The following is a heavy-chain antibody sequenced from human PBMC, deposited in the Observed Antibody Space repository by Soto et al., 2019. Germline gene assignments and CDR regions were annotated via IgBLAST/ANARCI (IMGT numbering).Heavy chain of an antibody. V-gene: IGHV1-69*13. J-gene: IGHJ4*02. CDR2: IIPIFGTA. Sequence: SVKVSCKASGGTFSSYAISWVRQAPGQGLEWMGGIIPIFGTANYAQKFQGRVTITADESTSTAYMELSSLRSEDTAVYYCARRSRDGYNSGYWGQGTLVTVSS. CDR3: ARRSRDGYNSGY. D-gene: IGHD5-12*01. CDR1: GGTFSSYA.